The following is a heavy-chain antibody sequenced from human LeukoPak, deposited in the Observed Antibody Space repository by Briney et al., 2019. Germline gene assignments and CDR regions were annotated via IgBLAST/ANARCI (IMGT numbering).Heavy chain of an antibody. V-gene: IGHV3-7*01. D-gene: IGHD5-18*01. J-gene: IGHJ4*02. CDR1: GFTFSSHW. Sequence: PGGSLRLSCAASGFTFSSHWMTWIRQAPGKGLEWVANIEQDGSEKYYVDSVKGRFTISRDNAKNSLYLQMNSLRAEDTAVYYCARDTGGGYSCYDCWGQGTLVTVSS. CDR3: ARDTGGGYSCYDC. CDR2: IEQDGSEK.